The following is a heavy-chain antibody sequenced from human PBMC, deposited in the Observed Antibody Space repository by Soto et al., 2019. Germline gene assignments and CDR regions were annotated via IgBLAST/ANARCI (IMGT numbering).Heavy chain of an antibody. Sequence: SETLSLVAPVSGSSISSGDYCRSWIHQPPGKGLEWIGYIYHSGRTHYNPSLKSRVTISVDTSRIQFSLTLSSVAAADTAVYYCARVPVTATSAYYPKWFDPWGQGTPVTVS. D-gene: IGHD3-22*01. V-gene: IGHV4-30-4*01. J-gene: IGHJ5*02. CDR3: ARVPVTATSAYYPKWFDP. CDR2: IYHSGRT. CDR1: GSSISSGDYC.